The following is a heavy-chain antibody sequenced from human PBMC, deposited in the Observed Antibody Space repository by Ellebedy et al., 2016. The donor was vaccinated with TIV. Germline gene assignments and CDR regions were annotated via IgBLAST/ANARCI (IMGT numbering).Heavy chain of an antibody. CDR2: ISGSAGST. D-gene: IGHD3-22*01. V-gene: IGHV3-23*01. CDR1: GLSFRSYA. Sequence: PGGSLRLSCVASGLSFRSYAMSWVRQAPGKGLEWISAISGSAGSTFYGDSVKGRFTISRDNSKNTLYLQINSLRAEDTAVYRCAKDRDPPYYFDSSGLNYYGMDVWGQGTTVTVSS. CDR3: AKDRDPPYYFDSSGLNYYGMDV. J-gene: IGHJ6*02.